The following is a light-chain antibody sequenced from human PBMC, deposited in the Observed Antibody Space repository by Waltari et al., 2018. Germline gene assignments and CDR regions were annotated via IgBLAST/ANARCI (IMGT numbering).Light chain of an antibody. Sequence: EIVLTQSPATVSLSPGESATLSYRASQSVTTLLAWDQQRPGQAPRLLTDDASTRATGIPARFSGSGFGTGFTLTISNLDPEDSAIYYCQQRSSWGFTFGPGTKVEIK. CDR2: DAS. V-gene: IGKV3-11*01. CDR1: QSVTTL. CDR3: QQRSSWGFT. J-gene: IGKJ3*01.